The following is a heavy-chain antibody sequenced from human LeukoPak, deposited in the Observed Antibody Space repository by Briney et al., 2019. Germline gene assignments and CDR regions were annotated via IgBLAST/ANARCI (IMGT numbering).Heavy chain of an antibody. D-gene: IGHD5-24*01. CDR1: GGSISSSSYY. CDR2: IYYSGST. J-gene: IGHJ5*02. CDR3: ARESLTWLQSRTSWFDP. Sequence: SETLSLTCTVSGGSISSSSYYWGWIRQPPGKGLGWIGSIYYSGSTYYNPSLKSRVTISVDTSKIQISLKLNSVTAADTAVYYCARESLTWLQSRTSWFDPWGQGTLVTVSS. V-gene: IGHV4-39*02.